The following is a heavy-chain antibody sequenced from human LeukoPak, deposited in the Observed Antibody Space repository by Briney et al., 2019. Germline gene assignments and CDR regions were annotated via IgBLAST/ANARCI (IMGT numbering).Heavy chain of an antibody. CDR3: AGGSKLRYFDWLLEDF. Sequence: SETLSLTCTVSGVSISGNSYYWAWIRQPPGKGLEWIGTIYYSGSTYYNPSLESRVAISVDTSKNQFSLKLSSVTAADTAVYYCAGGSKLRYFDWLLEDFWGQGTMVTVSS. V-gene: IGHV4-39*07. J-gene: IGHJ3*01. D-gene: IGHD3-9*01. CDR1: GVSISGNSYY. CDR2: IYYSGST.